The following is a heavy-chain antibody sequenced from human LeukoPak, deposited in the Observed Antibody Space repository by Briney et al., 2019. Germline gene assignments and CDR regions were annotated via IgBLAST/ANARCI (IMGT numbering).Heavy chain of an antibody. CDR2: IFPSGGEI. J-gene: IGHJ4*02. V-gene: IGHV3-21*01. Sequence: GGSLRLSCAASGFTFSSYSMNWVRQAPGKGLEWVSSIFPSGGEIHYADSVKGRFTISRDNAKNSLYLQMNSLRAEDTAVYYCARAPYYYYDSRSGTRVTGNPDYWGQGTLVTVSS. D-gene: IGHD3-10*01. CDR3: ARAPYYYYDSRSGTRVTGNPDY. CDR1: GFTFSSYS.